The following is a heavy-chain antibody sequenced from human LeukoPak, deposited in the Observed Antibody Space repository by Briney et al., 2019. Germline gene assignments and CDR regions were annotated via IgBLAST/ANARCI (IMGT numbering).Heavy chain of an antibody. CDR3: ARLYQHDSSTYRPVDY. J-gene: IGHJ4*02. CDR1: GFTFSSYW. V-gene: IGHV3-7*01. Sequence: GGSLRHSCAASGFTFSSYWMTWVRQAPGKGLEWVANIKQDGSEKYYVDSAKGRFTISRDNAKNSLYLQMNSLRAEDTAVYYCARLYQHDSSTYRPVDYWGQGTLVSVPS. CDR2: IKQDGSEK. D-gene: IGHD3-22*01.